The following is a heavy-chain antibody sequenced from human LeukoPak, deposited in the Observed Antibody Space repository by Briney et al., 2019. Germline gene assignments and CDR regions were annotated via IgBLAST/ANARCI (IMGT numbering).Heavy chain of an antibody. J-gene: IGHJ4*02. Sequence: ASVKVSCKASGYTFTSYYMHWVRQAPGQGLGWMGIINPSGGSTSYAQKFQGRVTMTRDTSTSTVYMELSSLRSEDTAVYYCARVTIRYSSGWYPFDYWGQGTLVTVSS. CDR2: INPSGGST. CDR3: ARVTIRYSSGWYPFDY. CDR1: GYTFTSYY. V-gene: IGHV1-46*01. D-gene: IGHD6-13*01.